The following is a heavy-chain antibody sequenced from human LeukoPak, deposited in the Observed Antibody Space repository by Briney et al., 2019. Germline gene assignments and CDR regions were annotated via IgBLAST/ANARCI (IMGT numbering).Heavy chain of an antibody. Sequence: TGGSLRLSCAASGFTFSSYAMSWVRQAPGKGLEWVSAISGSGGSTYYADSVKGRFTISRDNSKNTLYLQMNSLRAEGTAVYYCANGPDLLLWFGELPNAMGGIDYWGQGTLVTVSS. CDR3: ANGPDLLLWFGELPNAMGGIDY. V-gene: IGHV3-23*01. D-gene: IGHD3-10*01. CDR2: ISGSGGST. CDR1: GFTFSSYA. J-gene: IGHJ4*02.